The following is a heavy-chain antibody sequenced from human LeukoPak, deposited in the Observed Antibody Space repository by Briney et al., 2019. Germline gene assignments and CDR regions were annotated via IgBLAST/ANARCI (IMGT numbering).Heavy chain of an antibody. CDR3: AKERAGYTNPYYFDY. CDR2: ICGSGANT. CDR1: GFTFSHYA. Sequence: GGALRISCAAPGFTFSHYAQSWGRQAPRKGLEGVSTICGSGANTYYADSVRGRFTISRDNSKNTLYLHMNSLRAEDTAVYYCAKERAGYTNPYYFDYWGQGTLVTVSS. J-gene: IGHJ4*02. D-gene: IGHD3-16*02. V-gene: IGHV3-23*01.